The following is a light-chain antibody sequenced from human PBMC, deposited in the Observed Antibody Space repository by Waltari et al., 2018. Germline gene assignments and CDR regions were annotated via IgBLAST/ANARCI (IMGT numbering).Light chain of an antibody. J-gene: IGKJ1*01. CDR2: DAS. Sequence: EIALTKSPGTLPLSPGERATLSCRASESVSRTLAWYQQKPGQAPRLLIYDASSRATGIPDRFSGSGSGTDFSLTITRLEPEDFAVYYCQHYVSLPVTFGQGTKVEIK. CDR1: ESVSRT. V-gene: IGKV3-20*01. CDR3: QHYVSLPVT.